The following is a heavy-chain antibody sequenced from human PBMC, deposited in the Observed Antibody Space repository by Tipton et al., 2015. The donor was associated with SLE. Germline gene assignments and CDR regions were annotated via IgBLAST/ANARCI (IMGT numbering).Heavy chain of an antibody. CDR3: ARDCGGPDAFDI. Sequence: TLSLTCTVSGGSISSSSYYWGWIRQPPGKGLEWIGSIYYSGSTYYNPSLKSRVTISVDTSKNQFSLKLSSVTAADTAVYYCARDCGGPDAFDIWGQGTMVTVSS. D-gene: IGHD2-21*01. V-gene: IGHV4-39*07. CDR2: IYYSGST. CDR1: GGSISSSSYY. J-gene: IGHJ3*02.